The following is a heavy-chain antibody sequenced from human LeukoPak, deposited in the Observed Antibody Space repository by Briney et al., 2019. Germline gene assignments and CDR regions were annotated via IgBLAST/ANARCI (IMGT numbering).Heavy chain of an antibody. J-gene: IGHJ5*01. CDR1: GFTFTSYA. Sequence: GGSLRLSCAASGFTFTSYAMRWVRHAPLKEQERVSAISGSGGSTYYADSVKCRFTISRDNSKNTLYLQMNSLRAEDTAVYYCAKDSYDNYDFWSGNWFDSWGQGTLVTVSS. D-gene: IGHD3-3*01. CDR2: ISGSGGST. V-gene: IGHV3-23*01. CDR3: AKDSYDNYDFWSGNWFDS.